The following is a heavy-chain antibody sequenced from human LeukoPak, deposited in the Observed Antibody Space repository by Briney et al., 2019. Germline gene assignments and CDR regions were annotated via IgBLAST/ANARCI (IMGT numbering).Heavy chain of an antibody. CDR3: ARQAYYDFWSGHYSRGVEDAFDI. Sequence: SEILSLTCAVSGYSICSGYDWGWTRQPPGKGLEWIITFSQSGTTYYNPALKGRVTISVDTSKNQFSLKLRSVTTADTAVYYCARQAYYDFWSGHYSRGVEDAFDIWGQGTMVSVSS. CDR2: FSQSGTT. J-gene: IGHJ3*02. V-gene: IGHV4-38-2*01. D-gene: IGHD3-3*01. CDR1: GYSICSGYD.